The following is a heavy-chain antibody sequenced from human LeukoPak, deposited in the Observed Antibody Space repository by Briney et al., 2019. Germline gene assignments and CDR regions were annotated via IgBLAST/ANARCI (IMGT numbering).Heavy chain of an antibody. CDR3: ARSWAAYYYDSSGDYFDY. D-gene: IGHD3-22*01. CDR1: GYSISSGYY. J-gene: IGHJ4*02. CDR2: IYHSGST. Sequence: SETLSLTCTVSGYSISSGYYWGWIRQPPGKGLEWIGSIYHSGSTNYNPSLKSRVTISVDTSKNQFSLKLSSVTAADTAVYYCARSWAAYYYDSSGDYFDYWGQGTLVTVSS. V-gene: IGHV4-38-2*02.